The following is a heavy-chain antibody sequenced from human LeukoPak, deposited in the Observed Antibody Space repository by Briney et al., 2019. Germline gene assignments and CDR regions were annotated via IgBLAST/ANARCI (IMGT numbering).Heavy chain of an antibody. J-gene: IGHJ3*02. V-gene: IGHV3-21*01. D-gene: IGHD2-2*01. CDR2: ISSSSSYI. CDR3: ARGFNVPAAPNDAFDI. Sequence: GGSLRLSCAASGFTFSSYSMNWVRQAPGKGLEWVSSISSSSSYIYYADSVKGRFTISRDNAKNSLYLQMNSLRAEDTAVYYCARGFNVPAAPNDAFDIWGQGTMVTVSS. CDR1: GFTFSSYS.